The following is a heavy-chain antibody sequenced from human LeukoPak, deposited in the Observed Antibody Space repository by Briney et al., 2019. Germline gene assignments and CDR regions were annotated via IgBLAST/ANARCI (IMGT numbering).Heavy chain of an antibody. CDR3: ARGLAGPYGSGLVDRFDP. V-gene: IGHV4-39*07. Sequence: SETLSLTCTVSGGSISSSSYYWGWIRQPPGKGLEWIGSIYYSGSTNYNPSLKSRVTISVDTSKNQFSLKLSSVTAADTAVYYCARGLAGPYGSGLVDRFDPWGQGTLVTVSS. D-gene: IGHD3-10*01. J-gene: IGHJ5*02. CDR2: IYYSGST. CDR1: GGSISSSSYY.